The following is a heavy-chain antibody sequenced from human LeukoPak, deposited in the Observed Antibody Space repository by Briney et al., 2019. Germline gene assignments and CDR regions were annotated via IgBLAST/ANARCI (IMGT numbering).Heavy chain of an antibody. D-gene: IGHD3-10*01. Sequence: ASVKVSCKASGYTFTSYDINWVRQATGQGFEWMGWMSPSTGNTGYAQKFQGRVTMTRYTSVSTAYMELSSLRSEDTAVYYCARGPERSRYGSGSSWFDPWGQGTLVTVSS. V-gene: IGHV1-8*01. CDR1: GYTFTSYD. CDR2: MSPSTGNT. J-gene: IGHJ5*02. CDR3: ARGPERSRYGSGSSWFDP.